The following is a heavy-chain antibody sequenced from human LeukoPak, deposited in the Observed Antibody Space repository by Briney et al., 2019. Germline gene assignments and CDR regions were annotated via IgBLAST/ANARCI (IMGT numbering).Heavy chain of an antibody. CDR3: ARQEISSSYYGLDY. Sequence: PSETLSLICTVSGDSITNYLWHWLRHPAGKGLECLGRVSCSWIINYNPSLRGRVTLPLITPRNQFSLRLSSVTAADAAVYYCARQEISSSYYGLDYWGQGALVTVSS. D-gene: IGHD6-13*01. J-gene: IGHJ4*02. CDR2: VSCSWII. CDR1: GDSITNYL. V-gene: IGHV4-4*07.